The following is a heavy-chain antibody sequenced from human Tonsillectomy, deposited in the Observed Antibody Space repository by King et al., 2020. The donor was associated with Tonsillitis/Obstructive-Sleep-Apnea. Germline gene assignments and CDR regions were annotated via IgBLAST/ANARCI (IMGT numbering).Heavy chain of an antibody. CDR3: AMTIAVAGTRGFDY. D-gene: IGHD6-19*01. Sequence: PLQESGPGLVKPSETLSLTCTVSGGSISSYYWSWIRPPPGKGLEWIGYIYYSGSTNYNPSLKSRVTISVDTSKNQFSLKLSSVTAADTAVYYCAMTIAVAGTRGFDYWGQGTLVTVSS. V-gene: IGHV4-59*01. CDR2: IYYSGST. CDR1: GGSISSYY. J-gene: IGHJ4*02.